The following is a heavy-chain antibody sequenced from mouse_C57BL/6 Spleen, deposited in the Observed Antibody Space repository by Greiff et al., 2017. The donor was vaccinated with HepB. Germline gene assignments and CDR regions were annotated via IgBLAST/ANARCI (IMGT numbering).Heavy chain of an antibody. V-gene: IGHV1-54*01. D-gene: IGHD2-5*01. CDR1: GYAFTNYL. Sequence: VQLQQSGAELVWPGTSVKVSCKASGYAFTNYLIEWVKQRPGQGLEWIGVINPGSGGTNYNEKFKGKATLTADKSSSTAYMQLSSLTSEDSAVYFCARYSNYAMDYWGQGTSVTVSS. J-gene: IGHJ4*01. CDR2: INPGSGGT. CDR3: ARYSNYAMDY.